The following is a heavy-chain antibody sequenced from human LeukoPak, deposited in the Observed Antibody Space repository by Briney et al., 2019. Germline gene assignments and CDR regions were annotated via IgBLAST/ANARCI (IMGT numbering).Heavy chain of an antibody. CDR3: AREREDIVLVPAARYYYYMDV. CDR1: GFTFSDYY. V-gene: IGHV3-11*01. CDR2: ISSSGSTI. Sequence: GGSLRLSCAASGFTFSDYYMSWIRQAPGKGLEWVSYISSSGSTIYYADSVKGRFTISRDNAKNSLYLQMNSLRAEDTAVYYCAREREDIVLVPAARYYYYMDVWGKGTTVTVSS. D-gene: IGHD2-2*01. J-gene: IGHJ6*03.